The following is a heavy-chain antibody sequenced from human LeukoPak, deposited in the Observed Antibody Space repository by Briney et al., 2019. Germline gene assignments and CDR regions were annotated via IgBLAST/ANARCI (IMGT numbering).Heavy chain of an antibody. Sequence: GGSLRLSCAASGFTFSSYAMSWVRQAPGKGLERVSAISGSGGSTYYADSVKGRFTISRDNSKNTLYLQMNSLRAEDTAVYYCAKDLRGYSYDVYYYYYMDVWGKGTTVTVSS. J-gene: IGHJ6*03. CDR1: GFTFSSYA. CDR3: AKDLRGYSYDVYYYYYMDV. D-gene: IGHD5-18*01. V-gene: IGHV3-23*01. CDR2: ISGSGGST.